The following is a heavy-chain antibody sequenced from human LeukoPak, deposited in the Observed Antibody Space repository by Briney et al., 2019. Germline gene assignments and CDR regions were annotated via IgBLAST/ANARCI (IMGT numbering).Heavy chain of an antibody. J-gene: IGHJ5*02. CDR3: ARGGGDCSGGSCYSPYNWFDP. CDR1: GFTFSSYS. D-gene: IGHD2-15*01. CDR2: ISSGSSYI. Sequence: GGSLRLSCAASGFTFSSYSMNWVRQAPGKGLEWVSSISSGSSYIYYADSVKGRFTISRDNAKNSLYLQMNSLRAEDTAVYYCARGGGDCSGGSCYSPYNWFDPWGQGTLVTVSS. V-gene: IGHV3-21*01.